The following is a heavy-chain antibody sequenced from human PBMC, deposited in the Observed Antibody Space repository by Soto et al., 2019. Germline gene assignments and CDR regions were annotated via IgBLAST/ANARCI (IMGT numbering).Heavy chain of an antibody. D-gene: IGHD1-26*01. CDR2: ISYDGSNK. CDR1: GFTFSSYG. V-gene: IGHV3-30*03. J-gene: IGHJ4*02. CDR3: ARSPYSVSYLAYFDY. Sequence: QVQLVESGGGVVQPGRSLRLSCAASGFTFSSYGMHWVRQAPGKGLEWVAVISYDGSNKDYADSVKGRFTISRDNSKNTLYLQMNSLRAEDTAVYYWARSPYSVSYLAYFDYWGQGTLVTVSS.